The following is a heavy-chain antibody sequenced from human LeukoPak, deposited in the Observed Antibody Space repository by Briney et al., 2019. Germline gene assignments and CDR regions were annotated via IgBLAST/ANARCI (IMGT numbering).Heavy chain of an antibody. J-gene: IGHJ4*02. CDR3: ARDPYSSSWYSNPNFDY. V-gene: IGHV1-18*01. Sequence: ASVKVSCKASGYTFTSHGISWVRQAPGQGLEWMAWISAYNDNTNYAQKFQGRVTMTTDTSTSTAYMELRSLRSDDTAVYYCARDPYSSSWYSNPNFDYWGQGTLVTVSS. CDR1: GYTFTSHG. D-gene: IGHD6-13*01. CDR2: ISAYNDNT.